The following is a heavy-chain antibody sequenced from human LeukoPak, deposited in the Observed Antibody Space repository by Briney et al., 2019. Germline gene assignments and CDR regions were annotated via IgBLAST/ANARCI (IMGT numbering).Heavy chain of an antibody. D-gene: IGHD3-22*01. CDR3: ARESTGYTS. Sequence: LQTLSLTCAISGDSVSSNIGAWNWIRQSPSRGLEWLGRTYYRSKWYYDFALSVKSRITINPDTSKNHLSLQLDSVTPEDTAVYYCARESTGYTSWGQGTLVTVSS. V-gene: IGHV6-1*01. CDR2: TYYRSKWYY. CDR1: GDSVSSNIGA. J-gene: IGHJ5*02.